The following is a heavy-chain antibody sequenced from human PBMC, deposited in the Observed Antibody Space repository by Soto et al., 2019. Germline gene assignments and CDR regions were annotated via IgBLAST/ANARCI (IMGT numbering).Heavy chain of an antibody. V-gene: IGHV3-30-3*01. CDR3: ARDLIPVNGYYYGMDV. J-gene: IGHJ6*02. CDR1: GFTFSSYA. CDR2: ISYDGSNK. D-gene: IGHD2-2*02. Sequence: GGSLRLSCAASGFTFSSYAMNWVRQAPGKGLEWVAVISYDGSNKYYADSVKGRFTISRDNSKNTLYLQMNSMRAEDTAVYYCARDLIPVNGYYYGMDVWGQGATVTVSS.